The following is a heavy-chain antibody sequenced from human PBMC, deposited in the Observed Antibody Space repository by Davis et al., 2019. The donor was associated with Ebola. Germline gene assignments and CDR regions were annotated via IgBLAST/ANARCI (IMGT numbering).Heavy chain of an antibody. J-gene: IGHJ3*01. Sequence: GGSLRLSCTDSVITFSSYAMTWVRQAPGKGLEWVSAISGSGGSTYYADSVKGRFTISRDNSKKTLYLQMNSLRPEDTAVYYCARDRSWNDAFDLWGQGTMVTVSS. D-gene: IGHD1-1*01. CDR3: ARDRSWNDAFDL. CDR2: ISGSGGST. V-gene: IGHV3-23*01. CDR1: VITFSSYA.